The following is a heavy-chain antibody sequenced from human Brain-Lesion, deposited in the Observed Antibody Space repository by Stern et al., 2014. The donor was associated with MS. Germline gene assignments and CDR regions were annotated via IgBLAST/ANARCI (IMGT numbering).Heavy chain of an antibody. CDR3: ARTGDDFGDYSLSY. V-gene: IGHV4-39*01. CDR2: IYSSGST. J-gene: IGHJ4*02. Sequence: VQLLESGPGLVKPSETLSLTCTVSGGSINTNNYYWGWIRQPPGKGLEWIGNIYSSGSTFYSPSLKGRVPMSVDTPKNQFSLKLGSVTAADTAVYYCARTGDDFGDYSLSYWGQGTLVTVSS. D-gene: IGHD4-17*01. CDR1: GGSINTNNYY.